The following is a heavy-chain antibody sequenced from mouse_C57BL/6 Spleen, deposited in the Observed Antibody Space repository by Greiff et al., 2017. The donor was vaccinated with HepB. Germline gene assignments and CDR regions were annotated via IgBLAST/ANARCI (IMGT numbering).Heavy chain of an antibody. V-gene: IGHV6-6*01. Sequence: EVKLVESGGGLVQPGGSMKLSCAASGFTFSDAWMDWVRQSPEKGLEWVAEIRNKANNHATYYAESVKGRFTISRDDSKSSVYLQMNSLRAEDTGIYYWTRWTLRSRAMDYWGQGTSVTVSA. D-gene: IGHD1-1*01. CDR2: IRNKANNHAT. CDR1: GFTFSDAW. CDR3: TRWTLRSRAMDY. J-gene: IGHJ4*01.